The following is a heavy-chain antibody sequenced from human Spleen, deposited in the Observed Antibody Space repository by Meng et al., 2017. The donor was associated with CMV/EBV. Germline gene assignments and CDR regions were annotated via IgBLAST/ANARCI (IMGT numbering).Heavy chain of an antibody. CDR2: IYHNGGT. CDR3: ARDSSSWYWFDP. CDR1: GASISSSDW. Sequence: CAVSGASISSSDWWTWVRQPPGKGLDWFGDIYHNGGTHYNPSLKSRVTISVDKSKNQFSLKLNSVTAADTAVYFCARDSSSWYWFDPWGQGTLVTVSS. D-gene: IGHD6-13*01. V-gene: IGHV4-4*01. J-gene: IGHJ5*02.